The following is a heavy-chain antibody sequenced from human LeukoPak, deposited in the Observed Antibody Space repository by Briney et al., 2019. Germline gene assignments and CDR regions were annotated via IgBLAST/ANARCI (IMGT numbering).Heavy chain of an antibody. CDR3: ARDSSDFFDRSGLNFLVY. Sequence: SETLSLTCTVSGGSINGHFWSWIRQPPGKGLEWTGYVSDSGATNYNPSLNSRLTMSVDTSKNQFSLHLTSVTAADTAVYYCARDSSDFFDRSGLNFLVYWGQGILVAVSS. D-gene: IGHD3-22*01. CDR1: GGSINGHF. V-gene: IGHV4-59*11. CDR2: VSDSGAT. J-gene: IGHJ4*02.